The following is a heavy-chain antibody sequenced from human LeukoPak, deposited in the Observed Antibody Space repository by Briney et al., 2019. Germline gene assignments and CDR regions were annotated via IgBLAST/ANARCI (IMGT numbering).Heavy chain of an antibody. J-gene: IGHJ5*02. V-gene: IGHV4-61*02. D-gene: IGHD6-6*01. Sequence: SQTLSLTCTVSGGSISSGSYYWSWIPQPAGKGLEWIGRIYTTGSTNYNPSLKSRVTISLDTSKNQFSLKLSSVTAADTAMYYCAREFVVARRINWFDPWGQGTLVTVSS. CDR3: AREFVVARRINWFDP. CDR2: IYTTGST. CDR1: GGSISSGSYY.